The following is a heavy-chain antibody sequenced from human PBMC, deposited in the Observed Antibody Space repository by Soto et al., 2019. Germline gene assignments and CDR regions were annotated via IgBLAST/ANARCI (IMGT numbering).Heavy chain of an antibody. D-gene: IGHD2-15*01. V-gene: IGHV3-30*03. CDR1: GFTFSGYG. CDR3: ARSIGGSSYYPPDY. J-gene: IGHJ4*02. Sequence: QVQLVESGGGVVQPGGSLRLSCAASGFTFSGYGMHWVRQSPGEGLEWVAILANDGSYQYYAESVKGRFTIYRDNYKNTLYLQMDSLRPEDTAVYYCARSIGGSSYYPPDYWGQGALVTVSS. CDR2: LANDGSYQ.